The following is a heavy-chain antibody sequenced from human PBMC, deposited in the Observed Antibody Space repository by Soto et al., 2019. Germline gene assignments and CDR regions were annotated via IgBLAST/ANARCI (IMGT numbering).Heavy chain of an antibody. Sequence: QVQLVESGGGVVQPGRSLRLSCAASGFTFSSYGTHWVRQAPGKGLEWVAVIWYDGSNKYYADSVKGRFTISRDNSKNTLYLQMNSLRAEDTAVYYCASGGASGWLAYFDYWGQGTLVTVSS. CDR2: IWYDGSNK. D-gene: IGHD6-19*01. CDR1: GFTFSSYG. J-gene: IGHJ4*02. V-gene: IGHV3-33*01. CDR3: ASGGASGWLAYFDY.